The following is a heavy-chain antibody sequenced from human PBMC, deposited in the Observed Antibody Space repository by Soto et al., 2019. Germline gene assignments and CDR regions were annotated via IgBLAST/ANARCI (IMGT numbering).Heavy chain of an antibody. V-gene: IGHV3-30*18. CDR1: GLTFSTYG. J-gene: IGHJ6*01. CDR3: AKDLQSYGDYDYYCYGMDV. CDR2: ISYDGTNK. Sequence: GGSLRLSCAASGLTFSTYGMHWVRQTPGKGLEWVAVISYDGTNKFYSDSVKGRFTISRDNFKNTLTLQMNSLRADDTAVYSCAKDLQSYGDYDYYCYGMDVWGLGTRVTVSS. D-gene: IGHD4-17*01.